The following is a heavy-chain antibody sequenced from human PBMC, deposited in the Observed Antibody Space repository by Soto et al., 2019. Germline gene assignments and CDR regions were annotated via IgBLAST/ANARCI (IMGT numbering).Heavy chain of an antibody. D-gene: IGHD3-9*01. CDR2: INAPGSPT. CDR3: AKDRHPDGIWTFDS. J-gene: IGHJ4*02. V-gene: IGHV3-23*01. CDR1: GFTVSTYA. Sequence: GGSLRLSCAASGFTVSTYAMNWVRLAPGKGLEWVSGINAPGSPTYYAASVKGRFTVSRDNSKKMLFLQMNSLRDEDTAVYYCAKDRHPDGIWTFDSWGPGTLVPVSS.